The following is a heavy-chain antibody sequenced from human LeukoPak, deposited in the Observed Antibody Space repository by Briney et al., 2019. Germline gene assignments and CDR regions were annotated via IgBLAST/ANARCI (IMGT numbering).Heavy chain of an antibody. V-gene: IGHV1-2*02. CDR3: ARDLFGYYDSSGYAFDY. J-gene: IGHJ4*02. D-gene: IGHD3-22*01. Sequence: GASVKVSCKASGYTFTGYYMHWVRQAPGQGLEWMGWINPNSGGTNYAQKFQGRVTMTRDTSISTAYMELSRLRSDDTAVYYCARDLFGYYDSSGYAFDYWGQGTLVTVSS. CDR2: INPNSGGT. CDR1: GYTFTGYY.